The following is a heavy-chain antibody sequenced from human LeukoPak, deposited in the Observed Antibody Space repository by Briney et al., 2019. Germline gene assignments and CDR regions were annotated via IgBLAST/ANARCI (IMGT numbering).Heavy chain of an antibody. Sequence: SETLSLTCTVSGGSISSYYWSWIRRPPGKGLEWIGYIYYSGSTNYNPSLKSRVTISVDTSKNQFSLKLSSVTAADTAVYYCARVVAAAMVTPYFDYWGQGTLVTVSS. V-gene: IGHV4-59*01. J-gene: IGHJ4*02. CDR1: GGSISSYY. CDR2: IYYSGST. D-gene: IGHD5-18*01. CDR3: ARVVAAAMVTPYFDY.